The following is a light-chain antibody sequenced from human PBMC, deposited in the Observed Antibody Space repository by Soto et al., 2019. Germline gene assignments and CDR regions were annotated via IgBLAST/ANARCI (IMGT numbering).Light chain of an antibody. CDR2: GAS. CDR3: QQYNTWLWT. CDR1: QSVNAN. J-gene: IGKJ1*01. V-gene: IGKV3-15*01. Sequence: EEVMTQSPATLSVSPGERATLSCSASQSVNANLAWYQQKPGQAPRLLIHGASNRATGIPARFCGSGFGTEFILTISSLQSEDFAVYYCQQYNTWLWTFGQGTKVEI.